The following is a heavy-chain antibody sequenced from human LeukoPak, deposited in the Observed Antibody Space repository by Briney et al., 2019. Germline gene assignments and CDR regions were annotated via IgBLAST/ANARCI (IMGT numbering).Heavy chain of an antibody. Sequence: GGALRLSCAASGFTFSSYSMNWVRQAPGKGLEWVSSISSSSSYIYYADSVKGRFTISRDNAKNSLYLQMNSLRAEDTAVYYCARDDGYCSSTSCHYYGMDVWGQGTTVTVSS. V-gene: IGHV3-21*01. CDR3: ARDDGYCSSTSCHYYGMDV. CDR2: ISSSSSYI. J-gene: IGHJ6*02. D-gene: IGHD2-2*01. CDR1: GFTFSSYS.